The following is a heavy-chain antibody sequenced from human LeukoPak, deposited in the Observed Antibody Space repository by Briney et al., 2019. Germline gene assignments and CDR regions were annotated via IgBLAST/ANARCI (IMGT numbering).Heavy chain of an antibody. CDR2: TYSSGST. D-gene: IGHD6-13*01. CDR3: ARVGVAAGFDY. Sequence: SETLSLTCTVSGGSISSGNYYWIWIRQPAGKGLEWIGRTYSSGSTNYNPSLKSRVTISLDMSKNRFSLDLSSVTAADTAFYYCARVGVAAGFDYWGQGTLVTVSS. CDR1: GGSISSGNYY. J-gene: IGHJ4*02. V-gene: IGHV4-61*02.